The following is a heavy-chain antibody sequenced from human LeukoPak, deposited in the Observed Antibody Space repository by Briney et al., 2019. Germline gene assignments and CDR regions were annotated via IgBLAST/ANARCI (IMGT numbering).Heavy chain of an antibody. Sequence: PSETLSLTCTVSDGSISSSSYYWGWIRQPPGKGLEWIGSIYSTGSTYYNSSLKSRVTISVDTSKNQFSLKLSSVTAADTAVYYCATIGRSSDALAFWGQGTMVTVSS. J-gene: IGHJ3*01. CDR3: ATIGRSSDALAF. V-gene: IGHV4-39*01. CDR1: DGSISSSSYY. D-gene: IGHD2/OR15-2a*01. CDR2: IYSTGST.